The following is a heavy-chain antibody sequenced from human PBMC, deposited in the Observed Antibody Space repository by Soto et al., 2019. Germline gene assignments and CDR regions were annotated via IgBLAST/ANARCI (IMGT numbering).Heavy chain of an antibody. CDR2: IKQDGSEK. V-gene: IGHV3-7*01. D-gene: IGHD6-13*01. J-gene: IGHJ4*02. Sequence: GGSLRLSCAASGFTFSSYWMSWVRQAPGKGLEWVANIKQDGSEKYYVDSVKGRFTISRDNAKNSLYLQMNSLRAEDTAVYYCVTIAAAGRELDYWGQGTLVTVSS. CDR1: GFTFSSYW. CDR3: VTIAAAGRELDY.